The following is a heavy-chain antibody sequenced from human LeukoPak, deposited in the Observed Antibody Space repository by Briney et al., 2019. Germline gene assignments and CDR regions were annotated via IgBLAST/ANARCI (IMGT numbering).Heavy chain of an antibody. Sequence: GGSLRLSCAVSGFTFSSYGMQWVRQAPGKALEWVAVISYDGSNKYYADSVKGRFTISRDNSKNTLYLQMNSLRAEDTAVYYCAKENCSSTSCYLDGYSSSWVYWGQGTLVTVSS. D-gene: IGHD2-2*01. CDR1: GFTFSSYG. CDR3: AKENCSSTSCYLDGYSSSWVY. J-gene: IGHJ4*02. V-gene: IGHV3-30*18. CDR2: ISYDGSNK.